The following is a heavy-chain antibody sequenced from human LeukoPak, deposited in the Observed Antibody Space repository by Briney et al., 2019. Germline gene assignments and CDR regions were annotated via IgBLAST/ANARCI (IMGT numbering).Heavy chain of an antibody. V-gene: IGHV4-59*08. CDR2: IYYSGST. D-gene: IGHD5-24*01. CDR1: GGSISSYY. CDR3: ARGRWLQLPDY. Sequence: PGETLCLTCTVSGGSISSYYWSWIRQPPGKGLEWIGFIYYSGSTNYNPSLKSRVTISVDTSKNQFSLKLSSVTAADTAVYYCARGRWLQLPDYWGQGTLVPVSP. J-gene: IGHJ4*02.